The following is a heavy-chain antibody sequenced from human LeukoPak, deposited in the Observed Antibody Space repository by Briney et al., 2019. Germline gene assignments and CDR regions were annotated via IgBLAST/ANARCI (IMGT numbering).Heavy chain of an antibody. CDR1: GYSFTSYW. Sequence: GESLKISCKRSGYSFTSYWIGWVRQMPGKGLEWMGIIYPGDSDTRYSPSFQGQVTISADKSISTAYLQWSSLKASDTAMYYCARSPDYGDYRGYYYYGMDVWGQGTTVTVSS. V-gene: IGHV5-51*01. CDR2: IYPGDSDT. CDR3: ARSPDYGDYRGYYYYGMDV. D-gene: IGHD4-17*01. J-gene: IGHJ6*02.